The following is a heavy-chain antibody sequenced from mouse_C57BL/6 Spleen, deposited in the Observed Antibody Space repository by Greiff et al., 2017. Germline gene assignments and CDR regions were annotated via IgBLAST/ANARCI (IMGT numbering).Heavy chain of an antibody. V-gene: IGHV1-53*01. J-gene: IGHJ4*01. CDR1: GYTFTSYW. D-gene: IGHD3-2*02. Sequence: VQLQPSWTELVKPGASVKLSCKASGYTFTSYWMHWVKQRPGQGLEWIGNINPSNGGTNYNEKFKSKATLTVDKSSSTAYMQLSSLTSADSAVDYCARRGAQALYAMDDWGQGTSVTVSS. CDR2: INPSNGGT. CDR3: ARRGAQALYAMDD.